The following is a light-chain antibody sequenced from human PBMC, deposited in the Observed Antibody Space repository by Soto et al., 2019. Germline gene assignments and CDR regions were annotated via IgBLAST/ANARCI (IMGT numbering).Light chain of an antibody. CDR2: AAS. Sequence: EIVMTQSPATLSVSPGERATLSCRASQSVSSNLAWYQQKPGRAPRLLIYAASTRATGVPARFSGSGSGTDFTLTIGRLEPEDLAVYYCHQYGISPPRTVGQGTKVDIK. CDR1: QSVSSN. CDR3: HQYGISPPRT. V-gene: IGKV3-15*01. J-gene: IGKJ1*01.